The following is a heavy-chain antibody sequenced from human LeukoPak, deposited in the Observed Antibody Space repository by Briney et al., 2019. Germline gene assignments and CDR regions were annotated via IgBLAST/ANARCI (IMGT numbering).Heavy chain of an antibody. V-gene: IGHV4-4*07. D-gene: IGHD5-24*01. CDR3: ARGRYCSATICSGGDAFDI. Sequence: ETLSLTCTVSGGSISNYYWSWIRQPAGKGLEWIGRIYTSASTNYDPSLKSRVTLSVDASKNQFSLRLSSLTAADTAVYYCARGRYCSATICSGGDAFDIWGQGTVVTVSS. CDR1: GGSISNYY. CDR2: IYTSAST. J-gene: IGHJ3*02.